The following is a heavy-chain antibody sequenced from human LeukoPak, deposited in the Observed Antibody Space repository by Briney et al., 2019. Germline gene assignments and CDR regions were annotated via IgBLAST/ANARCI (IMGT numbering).Heavy chain of an antibody. D-gene: IGHD5-24*01. J-gene: IGHJ4*01. Sequence: GGSLRLSCVASGFTFSSSWMTWVRQAPGMGLERVANIKADGSGKYYVDSVRGRFSISRDNAKNSLHLELNSLRAEDTGVYLCARDRGWQQFDYWGQGTLVTVSS. CDR2: IKADGSGK. CDR3: ARDRGWQQFDY. CDR1: GFTFSSSW. V-gene: IGHV3-7*01.